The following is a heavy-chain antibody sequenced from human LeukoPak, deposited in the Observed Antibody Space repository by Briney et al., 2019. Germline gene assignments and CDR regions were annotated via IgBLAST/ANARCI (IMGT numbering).Heavy chain of an antibody. CDR1: GYTFTSYD. Sequence: ASVKVSCKASGYTFTSYDINWVRQATGQGLEWMGWMNPNSGNTGYAQKFQGRVTITRNTSISTAYMELSSLRSEDTAVYYCARSSSTPGYYYYYYMGVWGKGTTVTVSS. CDR2: MNPNSGNT. V-gene: IGHV1-8*03. J-gene: IGHJ6*03. CDR3: ARSSSTPGYYYYYYMGV.